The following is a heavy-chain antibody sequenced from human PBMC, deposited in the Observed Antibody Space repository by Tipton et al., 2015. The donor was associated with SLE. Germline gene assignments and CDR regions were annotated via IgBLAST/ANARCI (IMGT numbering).Heavy chain of an antibody. Sequence: TLSLTCTVSGGSIRSYYWSWIRQPPGKGLEWIGYIYYSGSTNYNPSLKSRVTISVDTSKNQFSLKLSSVTAADTAVYYCARHVAAGTDYWGQGTLVTVSS. CDR3: ARHVAAGTDY. CDR2: IYYSGST. V-gene: IGHV4-59*08. CDR1: GGSIRSYY. D-gene: IGHD6-13*01. J-gene: IGHJ4*02.